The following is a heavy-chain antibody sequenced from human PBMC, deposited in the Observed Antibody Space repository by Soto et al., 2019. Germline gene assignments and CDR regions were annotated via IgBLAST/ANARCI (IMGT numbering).Heavy chain of an antibody. CDR3: ARARRDIVVVVAAHYWYFDL. CDR2: IYHSGST. D-gene: IGHD2-15*01. Sequence: QVQLQESGPGLVKPSGTLSLTCAVSSGSISSSNWWSWVRQPPGKGLEWIGEIYHSGSTNYNPSLKNRVTISVDKDKNQFCRTMSPVTAADTAVYYCARARRDIVVVVAAHYWYFDLWGRGTLVTVSS. CDR1: SGSISSSNW. J-gene: IGHJ2*01. V-gene: IGHV4-4*02.